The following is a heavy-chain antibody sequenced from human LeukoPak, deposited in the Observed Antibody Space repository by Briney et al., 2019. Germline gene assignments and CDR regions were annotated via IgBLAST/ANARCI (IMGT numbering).Heavy chain of an antibody. CDR3: ARAPPQGSSNWYSWFDP. D-gene: IGHD6-13*01. V-gene: IGHV3-66*02. CDR1: GFSVSGNY. J-gene: IGHJ5*02. CDR2: VYIGGDI. Sequence: SGGSLRLSCAASGFSVSGNYMNWVRQAPGKGPEWVSVVYIGGDIYYADFVKGRFIMSRDVSRNTVYLQMNNLRPEDTAVYYCARAPPQGSSNWYSWFDPWGQGTLVTVSS.